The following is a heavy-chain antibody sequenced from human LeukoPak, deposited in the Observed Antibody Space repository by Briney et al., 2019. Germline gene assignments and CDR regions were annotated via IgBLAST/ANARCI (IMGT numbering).Heavy chain of an antibody. CDR1: GLTFSRYA. J-gene: IGHJ4*02. CDR3: AKPPYFDNRGYKYYFDY. Sequence: GGSLRLSCAASGLTFSRYAMNWDRQAPGKGLEWVSSISSSGANTYYTDSVKGRFTISRDNSKNTLYLQMNSLRAEDTAVYYCAKPPYFDNRGYKYYFDYWGQGTLVTVSS. D-gene: IGHD3-22*01. V-gene: IGHV3-23*01. CDR2: ISSSGANT.